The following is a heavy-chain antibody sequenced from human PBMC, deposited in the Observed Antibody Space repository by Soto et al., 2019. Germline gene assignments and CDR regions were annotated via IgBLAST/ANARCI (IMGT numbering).Heavy chain of an antibody. V-gene: IGHV4-61*01. Sequence: SETLSLTCTVSGGSVSSGSYYWSWIRQPPGKGLEWIGYIYYSGSTNYNPSLKSRVTISVDTSKNQFSLKLSSVTAADTAVYYCARGYYDFWSGYSIGNWFDPWGQGTLVTVSS. CDR2: IYYSGST. J-gene: IGHJ5*02. CDR1: GGSVSSGSYY. CDR3: ARGYYDFWSGYSIGNWFDP. D-gene: IGHD3-3*01.